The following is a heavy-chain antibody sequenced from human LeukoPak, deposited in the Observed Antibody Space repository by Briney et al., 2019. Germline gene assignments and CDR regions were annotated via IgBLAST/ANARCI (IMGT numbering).Heavy chain of an antibody. V-gene: IGHV7-4-1*02. Sequence: GASVKVSCKASGYTFTRYSMNWVRQAPGQGLDWMGYISSNTGTPVYAQGFTGRLVFSWDTSVSTAYLQISSLKAEDTAVYFCARDRSSGSYDYWGQGTLVTVSS. CDR2: ISSNTGTP. J-gene: IGHJ4*02. D-gene: IGHD1-26*01. CDR1: GYTFTRYS. CDR3: ARDRSSGSYDY.